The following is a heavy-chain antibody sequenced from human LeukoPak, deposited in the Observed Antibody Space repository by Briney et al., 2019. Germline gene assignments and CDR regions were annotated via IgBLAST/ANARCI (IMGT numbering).Heavy chain of an antibody. CDR3: ALDSSGYYLHFDY. V-gene: IGHV4-39*01. D-gene: IGHD3-22*01. CDR2: IYYRGGT. CDR1: GGSISSSYY. J-gene: IGHJ4*02. Sequence: SETLSLTCTVSGGSISSSYYWGWIRQPPGKGLEWIGSIYYRGGTYYNPSLKSRVTISVDASKNQFSPKLSSVTAADTAVYYCALDSSGYYLHFDYWGQGTLVTVPS.